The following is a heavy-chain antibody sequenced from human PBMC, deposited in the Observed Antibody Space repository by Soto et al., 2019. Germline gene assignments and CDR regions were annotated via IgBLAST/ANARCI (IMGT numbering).Heavy chain of an antibody. Sequence: GKGLEWVSGISYSGGGTYYADSVKGRFTISRDNFQNTLYLQMDGLRADDTAVYYCAKDQHSSCWYCFDLWGLGPLLTVSS. J-gene: IGHJ4*02. CDR2: ISYSGGGT. V-gene: IGHV3-23*01. D-gene: IGHD6-19*01. CDR3: AKDQHSSCWYCFDL.